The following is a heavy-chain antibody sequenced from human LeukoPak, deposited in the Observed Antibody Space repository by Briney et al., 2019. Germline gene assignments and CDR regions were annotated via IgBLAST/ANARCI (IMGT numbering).Heavy chain of an antibody. V-gene: IGHV1-46*01. D-gene: IGHD4/OR15-4a*01. CDR3: ARTMVTLDY. J-gene: IGHJ4*02. CDR2: INPSGGST. CDR1: GYTFTSYY. Sequence: ASVKVSCKASGYTFTSYYMHWVRQAPGQGLEWMGIINPSGGSTSYAQKFQGRVTMTRDTSISTAYMELSRLRSDDTAVYYCARTMVTLDYWGQGTLVTVSS.